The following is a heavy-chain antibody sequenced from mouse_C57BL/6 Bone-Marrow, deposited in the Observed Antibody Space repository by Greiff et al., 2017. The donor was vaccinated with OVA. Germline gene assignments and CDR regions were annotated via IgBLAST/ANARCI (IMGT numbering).Heavy chain of an antibody. CDR2: ISYDGSN. J-gene: IGHJ4*01. CDR1: GYSITSGYY. CDR3: ARANWDVDY. Sequence: EVQLQQSGPGLVKPSQSLSLTCSVTGYSITSGYYWNWIRQFPGNKLEWMGYISYDGSNNYNPSLKNRISITRDTSKNQFFLKLNSVTTEDTATYYCARANWDVDYWGQGTSVTVSS. V-gene: IGHV3-6*01. D-gene: IGHD4-1*01.